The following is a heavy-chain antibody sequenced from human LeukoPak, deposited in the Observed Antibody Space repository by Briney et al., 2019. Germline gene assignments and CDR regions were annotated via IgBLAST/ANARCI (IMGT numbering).Heavy chain of an antibody. J-gene: IGHJ4*02. CDR3: SRNSDTSGYYYYFNY. Sequence: SETLSLTCTVSGGSISSYYWSWIRQPPGKGLEWIGYIYYSGSTNYNPSLKSRVTISVDTSKNQFSLKLNSVTAADTAVYFCSRNSDTSGYYYYFNYWGQGTLVTVSS. D-gene: IGHD3-22*01. V-gene: IGHV4-59*08. CDR2: IYYSGST. CDR1: GGSISSYY.